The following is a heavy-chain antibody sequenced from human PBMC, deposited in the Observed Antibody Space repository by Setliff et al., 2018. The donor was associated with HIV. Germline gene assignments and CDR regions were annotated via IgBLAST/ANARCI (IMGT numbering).Heavy chain of an antibody. CDR1: GGSFSSYY. CDR3: ARRAVPSLGGWYKEDWFDP. V-gene: IGHV4-34*01. D-gene: IGHD6-19*01. Sequence: SETLSLTCAVYGGSFSSYYWNWIRQPPGKGLEWIGEFSPTGSPTYNPSLESRVTISVDTSKNHLSLKLTSVTAADTALYYCARRAVPSLGGWYKEDWFDPWGQGILVTVSS. J-gene: IGHJ5*02. CDR2: FSPTGSP.